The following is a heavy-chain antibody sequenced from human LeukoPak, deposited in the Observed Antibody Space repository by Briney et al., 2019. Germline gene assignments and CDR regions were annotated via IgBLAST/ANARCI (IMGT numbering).Heavy chain of an antibody. D-gene: IGHD6-6*01. V-gene: IGHV1-2*02. J-gene: IGHJ4*02. CDR2: IRPNSGDT. CDR3: ARDPPGIAARRGVDY. Sequence: ASVKVSCKASGYTFIDYYIHWVRQAPGQGLEWMGWIRPNSGDTNYAQKFQGRVTMTLDTSIRTTYMELTRLRSDDTAVYYCARDPPGIAARRGVDYWGQGTLVTVSS. CDR1: GYTFIDYY.